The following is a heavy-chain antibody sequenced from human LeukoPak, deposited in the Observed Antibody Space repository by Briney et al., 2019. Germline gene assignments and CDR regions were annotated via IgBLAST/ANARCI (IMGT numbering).Heavy chain of an antibody. CDR1: GGSISSGGYY. CDR3: ARVVVPAAMYYYYMDV. Sequence: SETLSLTCTVSGGSISSGGYYWSWIRQPPGKGLEWIGYIYYSGSTYYNPSLKSRVTISVDTSKNQFSLKLSSVTAADTAVYYCARVVVPAAMYYYYMDVWGKGTTVTVSS. J-gene: IGHJ6*03. D-gene: IGHD2-2*01. V-gene: IGHV4-30-4*08. CDR2: IYYSGST.